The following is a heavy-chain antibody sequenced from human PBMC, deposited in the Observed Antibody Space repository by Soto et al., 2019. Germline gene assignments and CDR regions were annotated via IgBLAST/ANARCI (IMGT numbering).Heavy chain of an antibody. CDR1: GFTFGDYA. CDR2: IRSKADGGTT. CDR3: TRGGRSSSSAYYYYYYLDV. D-gene: IGHD6-6*01. V-gene: IGHV3-49*03. Sequence: GGSLRLSCTASGFTFGDYAMSWFRQAPGKGLEWVGFIRSKADGGTTEYAASVKGRFTISRDDSKSIAYLQMNSLKTEDTAVYYCTRGGRSSSSAYYYYYYLDVWGQGTPVTVSS. J-gene: IGHJ6*03.